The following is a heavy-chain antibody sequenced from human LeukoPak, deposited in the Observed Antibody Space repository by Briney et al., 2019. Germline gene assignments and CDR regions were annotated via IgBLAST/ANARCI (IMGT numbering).Heavy chain of an antibody. CDR2: IRGSGDTT. V-gene: IGHV3-23*01. Sequence: PGGSLRLSCAASGFTFSSYAMNWVRQAPGKGLEWVSAIRGSGDTTYYADSVKGRFTISRDNSKNTLYLQMHSLRAEDTAVYYCAKDIRGTYYFHYNKDVWGQGTTVTVSS. D-gene: IGHD1-26*01. CDR3: AKDIRGTYYFHYNKDV. CDR1: GFTFSSYA. J-gene: IGHJ6*02.